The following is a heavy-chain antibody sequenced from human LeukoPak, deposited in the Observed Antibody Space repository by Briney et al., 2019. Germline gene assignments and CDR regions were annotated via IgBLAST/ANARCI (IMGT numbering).Heavy chain of an antibody. CDR3: TTEGGTTFSNYFDY. J-gene: IGHJ4*02. Sequence: GGSLRLSCAASGFTVSSKYMSWVRQAPGEGLEWVSLIYTGDNTYYADSVKGRFTISRDKSKNTLYLQMNSLTAEDTAVYFCTTEGGTTFSNYFDYWGQGTLVTVSS. V-gene: IGHV3-66*01. CDR1: GFTVSSKY. CDR2: IYTGDNT. D-gene: IGHD2/OR15-2a*01.